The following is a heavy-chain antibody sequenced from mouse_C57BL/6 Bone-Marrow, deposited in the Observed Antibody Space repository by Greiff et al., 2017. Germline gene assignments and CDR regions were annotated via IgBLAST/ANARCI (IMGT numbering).Heavy chain of an antibody. V-gene: IGHV14-4*01. D-gene: IGHD2-4*01. CDR3: TTDDYDKMAWFAY. CDR1: GFNIKDDY. Sequence: VQLQQSGAELVRPGASVKLSCTASGFNIKDDYMHWVKQRPEQGLEWIGWIDPENGDTEYASKFQGKATITADTSSNTAYLQLSSLTSEDPAVYYCTTDDYDKMAWFAYWGQGTLVTVSA. J-gene: IGHJ3*01. CDR2: IDPENGDT.